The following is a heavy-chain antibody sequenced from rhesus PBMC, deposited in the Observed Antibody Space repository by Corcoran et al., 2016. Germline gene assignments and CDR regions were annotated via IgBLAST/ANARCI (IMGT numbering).Heavy chain of an antibody. CDR2: IYWIDTK. J-gene: IGHJ4*01. CDR3: ARVRNVVGRFTANYFDF. CDR1: GFSIGTSGTG. V-gene: IGHV2-95*01. Sequence: QVTLKESGPALVKPTQTLTLTCTLSGFSIGTSGTGVGWIRQPPGKALEWLANIYWIDTKYYRTSLTHRLTISKDTSKNQGVLTVTNVDPVDTATYYCARVRNVVGRFTANYFDFWGQGVLVTVSS. D-gene: IGHD2-27*01.